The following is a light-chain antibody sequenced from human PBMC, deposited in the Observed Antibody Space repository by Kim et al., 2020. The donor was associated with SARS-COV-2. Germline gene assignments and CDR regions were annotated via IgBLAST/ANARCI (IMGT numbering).Light chain of an antibody. CDR2: EAS. CDR1: QSIHRW. Sequence: SVGGRVTIACRASQSIHRWLAWYQQKPVKAPKLLTYEASSLQSGVPSRFSGSGSETEFTLTISSLQPDDFATYYCQQYNSYSPCTFGQGTKVDIK. J-gene: IGKJ2*02. V-gene: IGKV1-5*03. CDR3: QQYNSYSPCT.